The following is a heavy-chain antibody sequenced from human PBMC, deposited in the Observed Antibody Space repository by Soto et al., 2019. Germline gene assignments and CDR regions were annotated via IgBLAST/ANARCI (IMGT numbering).Heavy chain of an antibody. J-gene: IGHJ5*02. CDR1: GSTFSSYA. D-gene: IGHD3-9*01. CDR2: IIPIFGTA. Sequence: SVKVSCKAPGSTFSSYAISWVRQAPGQGLEWMGGIIPIFGTANYAQKFQGRVTITADESTSTAYMELSSLRSEDTAVYYCARVFILNRGNWFDPWGQGTLVTVSS. CDR3: ARVFILNRGNWFDP. V-gene: IGHV1-69*01.